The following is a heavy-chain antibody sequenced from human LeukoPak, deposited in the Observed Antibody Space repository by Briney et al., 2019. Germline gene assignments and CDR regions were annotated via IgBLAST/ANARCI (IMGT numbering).Heavy chain of an antibody. J-gene: IGHJ5*02. Sequence: SETLSLTCAVYGGSFSGYYWSRIRQPPGKGLEWIGEINHSGSTNYNPSLKSRVTISVDTSKNQFSLKLSSVTAADTAVYYCARSSSWYRARWFDPWGQGTLVTVSS. CDR1: GGSFSGYY. CDR2: INHSGST. V-gene: IGHV4-34*01. D-gene: IGHD6-13*01. CDR3: ARSSSWYRARWFDP.